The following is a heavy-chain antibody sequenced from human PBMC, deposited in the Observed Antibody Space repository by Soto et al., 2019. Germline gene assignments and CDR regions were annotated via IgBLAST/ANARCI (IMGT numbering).Heavy chain of an antibody. CDR3: ARHGARWGSRYYDILTGLP. D-gene: IGHD3-9*01. V-gene: IGHV4-59*08. CDR1: GGSISSYY. J-gene: IGHJ5*02. Sequence: SETLSLTCTVSGGSISSYYWSWIRQPPGKGLEWIGYIYYSGSTNYNPSLKSRVTISVDTSKNQFSLKLSSVTAADTAVYYCARHGARWGSRYYDILTGLPWGQGTLVTVSS. CDR2: IYYSGST.